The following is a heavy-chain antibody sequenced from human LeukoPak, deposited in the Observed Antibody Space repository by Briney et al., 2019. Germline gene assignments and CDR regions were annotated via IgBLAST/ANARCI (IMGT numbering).Heavy chain of an antibody. J-gene: IGHJ5*02. CDR3: ARGGDYGDTVNWFDP. V-gene: IGHV3-30-3*01. Sequence: GGSLRLSCAASGFTFNSYAMHWVRQAPGKGLEWVAVISYDGSNKYYADSVKGRFTISRDNSKNTLYLQMNSLRAEDTAVYYCARGGDYGDTVNWFDPWGQGTLVTVSS. CDR2: ISYDGSNK. D-gene: IGHD4-17*01. CDR1: GFTFNSYA.